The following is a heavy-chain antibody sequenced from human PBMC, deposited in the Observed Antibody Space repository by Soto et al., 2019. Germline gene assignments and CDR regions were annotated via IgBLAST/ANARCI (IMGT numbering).Heavy chain of an antibody. V-gene: IGHV1-69*13. CDR3: ARKMTTRALGGSAFDI. Sequence: SVKVSCKASGGTFSSYAISWVRQAPGQGLEWMGGIIPIFGTANYAQKFQGRVTITADESTSTAYMELSSLRSEDTAVYYCARKMTTRALGGSAFDIWGQGTMVTVSS. CDR1: GGTFSSYA. D-gene: IGHD4-4*01. CDR2: IIPIFGTA. J-gene: IGHJ3*02.